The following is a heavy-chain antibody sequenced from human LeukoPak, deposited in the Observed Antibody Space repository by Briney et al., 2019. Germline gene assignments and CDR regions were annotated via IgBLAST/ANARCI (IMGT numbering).Heavy chain of an antibody. J-gene: IGHJ4*02. CDR1: GFTFNNYA. D-gene: IGHD6-6*01. V-gene: IGHV3-23*01. CDR2: ISGSGDTT. CDR3: AKEYKTSSTDY. Sequence: SGGSLRLSCTASGFTFNNYAIDWVRQAPGKGLEWVSAISGSGDTTYHADSVKGRFTISRDNSRNTLYLQMSSLRVEDTALYYCAKEYKTSSTDYWGQGTLVTVSS.